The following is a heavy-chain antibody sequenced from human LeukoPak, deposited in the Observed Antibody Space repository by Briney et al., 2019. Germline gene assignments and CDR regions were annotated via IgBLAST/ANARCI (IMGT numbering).Heavy chain of an antibody. CDR1: GYTFTGYY. J-gene: IGHJ4*02. Sequence: ASVKVSCKASGYTFTGYYMHWVRQAPGQGLEWMGWINPNSGGTNYAQEFQGRVTITADESTSTAYMELSSLRSEDTAVYYCARGLGYFDWLPSYYWGQGTLVTVSS. D-gene: IGHD3-9*01. CDR2: INPNSGGT. V-gene: IGHV1-2*02. CDR3: ARGLGYFDWLPSYY.